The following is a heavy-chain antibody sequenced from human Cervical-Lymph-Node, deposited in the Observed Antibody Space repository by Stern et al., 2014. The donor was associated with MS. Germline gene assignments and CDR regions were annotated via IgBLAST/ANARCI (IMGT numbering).Heavy chain of an antibody. CDR1: GFTFSSYS. D-gene: IGHD6-19*01. J-gene: IGHJ4*02. CDR2: ISSSSSTI. CDR3: ARSLRSGWYDY. V-gene: IGHV3-48*01. Sequence: EVQLVESGGGLVQPGGSLRLSCAASGFTFSSYSMNWVRQAPGKGPEWVSYISSSSSTIYYADSVKGRFTISRDNAKNSLYLQMNSLRAEDTAVYYCARSLRSGWYDYWGQGTMVTVSS.